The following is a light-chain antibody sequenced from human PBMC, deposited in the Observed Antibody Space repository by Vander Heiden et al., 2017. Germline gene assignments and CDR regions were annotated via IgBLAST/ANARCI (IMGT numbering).Light chain of an antibody. J-gene: IGKJ2*01. Sequence: EIVLTQSPGTLSLSPGERATLSCRASQSVSSSLAWYQHKPGQAPRLLIYAASTRATGIPDRFSGSGSGTDFTLTFSRLEPEDFAVYYCQQYGSSPFTFGQGTNLEIK. CDR1: QSVSSS. V-gene: IGKV3-20*01. CDR3: QQYGSSPFT. CDR2: AAS.